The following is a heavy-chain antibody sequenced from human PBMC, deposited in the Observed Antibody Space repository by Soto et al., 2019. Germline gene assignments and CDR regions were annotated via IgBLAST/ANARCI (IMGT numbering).Heavy chain of an antibody. J-gene: IGHJ6*02. V-gene: IGHV1-69*13. D-gene: IGHD3-3*01. CDR1: GGTFSSYA. CDR3: ARGLRFLEWLVGNKNNYYYYYGMDV. Sequence: ASVKVSCKASGGTFSSYAISWVRQAPGQGLEWMGGIIPIFGTANYAQKFQGRVTITADESTSTAYMELSSLRSEDTAVYYCARGLRFLEWLVGNKNNYYYYYGMDVWGQGTTVTVSS. CDR2: IIPIFGTA.